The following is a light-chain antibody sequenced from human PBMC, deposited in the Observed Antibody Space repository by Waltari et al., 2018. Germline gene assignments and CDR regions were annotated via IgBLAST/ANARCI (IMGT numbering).Light chain of an antibody. J-gene: IGLJ2*01. V-gene: IGLV2-14*03. CDR3: SSYISSSTLEL. CDR1: SSDVGGYNY. CDR2: DVS. Sequence: QSALTQPASVSGSPGQSITISCTGTSSDVGGYNYFSLYQQHPAKAPNLMIYDVSNRPSGVSNRFSGSKSGNTASLTISGLQAEDEADYYCSSYISSSTLELFGGGTSLTVL.